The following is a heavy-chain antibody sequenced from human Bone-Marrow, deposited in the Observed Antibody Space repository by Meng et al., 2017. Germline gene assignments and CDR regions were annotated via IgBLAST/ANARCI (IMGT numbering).Heavy chain of an antibody. CDR3: ARDPVAAAGSNRFDN. D-gene: IGHD6-13*01. CDR2: LYYSGIT. Sequence: SETLSLTCTVSGGSISSSNPYWAWIRQPPGMGLEWLGSLYYSGITYYNASLKNRLTISVDTSKNQFSLRLQSVTAADTAVYYCARDPVAAAGSNRFDNWGKG. V-gene: IGHV4-39*07. CDR1: GGSISSSNPY. J-gene: IGHJ4*02.